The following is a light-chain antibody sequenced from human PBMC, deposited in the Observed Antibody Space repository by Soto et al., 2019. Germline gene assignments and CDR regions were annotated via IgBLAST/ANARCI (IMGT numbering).Light chain of an antibody. CDR1: QTVTRNY. CDR3: QHSGDSSWT. Sequence: DMVMTLSPGTLSLSPGEGATLSCRASQTVTRNYLAWHQQKPGQTPRLLVYGASSRATGIPDRFSGSGSGTDFTLTICRLEPEDFAVYFCQHSGDSSWTFCQGSKVDIK. V-gene: IGKV3-20*01. J-gene: IGKJ1*01. CDR2: GAS.